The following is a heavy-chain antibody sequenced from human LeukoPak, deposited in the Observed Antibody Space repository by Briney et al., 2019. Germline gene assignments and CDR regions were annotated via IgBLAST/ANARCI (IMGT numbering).Heavy chain of an antibody. CDR1: GFTFSSYE. CDR3: ARGQTEAIRDGYPRYYMDV. V-gene: IGHV3-48*03. CDR2: ISSSGSTI. J-gene: IGHJ6*03. D-gene: IGHD5-24*01. Sequence: GGYLRLSCAASGFTFSSYEMNWVRQAPGKGLEWVSYISSSGSTIYHADSVKGRFTISRDNAKNSLYLQMSSLRAEDTAVYYCARGQTEAIRDGYPRYYMDVWGKGTTVTVSS.